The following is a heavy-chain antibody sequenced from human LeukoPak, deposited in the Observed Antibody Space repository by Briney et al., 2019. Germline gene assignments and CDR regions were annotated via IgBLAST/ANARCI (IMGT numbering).Heavy chain of an antibody. CDR2: ISSSSAYI. CDR3: ATSSIALAGTVDY. Sequence: PGGSLRLSWAASGFTFSSDIVKWVRQDPGKGPEWFSSISSSSAYIYYADSVKGRFTISRDNAKTSLFLQMNSLRDEDTAVYYCATSSIALAGTVDYWGQGTLVTVSS. J-gene: IGHJ4*02. V-gene: IGHV3-21*01. D-gene: IGHD6-19*01. CDR1: GFTFSSDI.